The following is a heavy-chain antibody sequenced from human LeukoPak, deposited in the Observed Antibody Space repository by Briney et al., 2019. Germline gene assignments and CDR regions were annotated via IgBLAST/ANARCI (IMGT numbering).Heavy chain of an antibody. J-gene: IGHJ6*04. CDR3: ARASGYCSGGSCPLYYYGMDV. CDR2: ISSNGGST. V-gene: IGHV3-64*02. D-gene: IGHD2-15*01. CDR1: GSTISSDA. Sequence: ASLRLSCAASGSTISSDAMHWVRQPPGKGLEYVSAISSNGGSTYYADSVKGRFTISRDNSKNTLYLQMGSLRAEDMAVYYCARASGYCSGGSCPLYYYGMDVWGKGTTVTVSS.